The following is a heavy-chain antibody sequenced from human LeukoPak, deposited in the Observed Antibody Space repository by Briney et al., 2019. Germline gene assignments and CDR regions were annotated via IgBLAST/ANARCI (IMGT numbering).Heavy chain of an antibody. Sequence: GGSLRLSCTASGFTFSGHWIHWVRQAPGRGLVWVSRINEDGTDSMYAESVKGRFTISRDNAKNTVYLQMNSLRAEDTAIYYCVRDETLWTLDWWGQGTLVSVSS. CDR1: GFTFSGHW. CDR3: VRDETLWTLDW. J-gene: IGHJ4*02. D-gene: IGHD1-1*01. V-gene: IGHV3-74*03. CDR2: INEDGTDS.